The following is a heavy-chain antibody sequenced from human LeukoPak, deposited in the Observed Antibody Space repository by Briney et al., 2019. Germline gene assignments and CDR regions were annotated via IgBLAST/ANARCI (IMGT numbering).Heavy chain of an antibody. J-gene: IGHJ6*02. CDR2: IGTAGDT. CDR3: ARELSRGYYYYGMDG. V-gene: IGHV3-13*01. Sequence: GGSLRLSCAAPVFTFSSYDMHWVRQATGKGLEWVSAIGTAGDTYYPGSVKGRFTISRENAKNSLYLQMNSLRAGDTAVYYCARELSRGYYYYGMDGWGQGTTVTVSS. CDR1: VFTFSSYD.